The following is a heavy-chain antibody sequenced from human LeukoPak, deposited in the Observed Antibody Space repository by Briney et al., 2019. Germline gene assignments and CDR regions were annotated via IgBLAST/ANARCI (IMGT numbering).Heavy chain of an antibody. Sequence: ASVKVSCKASGYTFAGYYMHWVRQAPGQGLEWMGRINPNSGDINYAQKFQGRVTMTRDTSINTAYMELTSLRSDDTAVYYCATGTSSTTNWNWFDPWGQGTLVTVSS. J-gene: IGHJ5*02. CDR2: INPNSGDI. D-gene: IGHD2-2*01. V-gene: IGHV1-2*06. CDR3: ATGTSSTTNWNWFDP. CDR1: GYTFAGYY.